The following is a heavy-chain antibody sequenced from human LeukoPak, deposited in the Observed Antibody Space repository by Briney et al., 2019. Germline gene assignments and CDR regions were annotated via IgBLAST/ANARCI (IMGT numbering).Heavy chain of an antibody. CDR1: GFTFRTYG. J-gene: IGHJ6*02. CDR3: AREQWLANPMYYYYGMDV. Sequence: GMSLRLSCAASGFTFRTYGMNWVRQAPGKGLEWISYINSDSDTVYYSNSVEGRFTISRDNAKNSLYLQMNSLRAEDTALYHCAREQWLANPMYYYYGMDVWGQGATVTVSS. CDR2: INSDSDTV. V-gene: IGHV3-48*04. D-gene: IGHD6-19*01.